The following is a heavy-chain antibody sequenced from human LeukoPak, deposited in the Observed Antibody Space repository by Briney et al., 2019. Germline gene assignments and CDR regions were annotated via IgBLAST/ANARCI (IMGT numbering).Heavy chain of an antibody. CDR2: ISSSSTI. Sequence: GGSLRLSCAASGFTFRSYSMNWVRQAPGKGLEWVSYISSSSTIYYADSVKGRFTISRDNAKNSLYLQMNSLRAEDTAVYYCARDRALYCSSTSCSHDAFDIWGQGTMVTVSS. V-gene: IGHV3-48*04. CDR3: ARDRALYCSSTSCSHDAFDI. CDR1: GFTFRSYS. D-gene: IGHD2-2*01. J-gene: IGHJ3*02.